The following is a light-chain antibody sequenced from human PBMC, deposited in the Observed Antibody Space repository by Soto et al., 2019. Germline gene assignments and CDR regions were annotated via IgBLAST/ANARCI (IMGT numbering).Light chain of an antibody. CDR1: DLGNRY. CDR3: QAWDDTTGVV. Sequence: SYELTQPPSVSVSPGQTASITCSGGDLGNRYACWYQQKPGQSPVLVIYLDTKRPSGIPERFSGSNSGNTATLPISGTQAVDEADYYCQAWDDTTGVVFGGGTKLTVL. CDR2: LDT. J-gene: IGLJ2*01. V-gene: IGLV3-1*01.